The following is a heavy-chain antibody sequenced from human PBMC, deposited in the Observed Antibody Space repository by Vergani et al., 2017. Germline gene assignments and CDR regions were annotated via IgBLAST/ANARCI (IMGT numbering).Heavy chain of an antibody. CDR3: ARGEPRYCTNGVCYTGEVDY. V-gene: IGHV3-33*01. CDR2: IWYDGSNK. Sequence: QVQLVESGGGVVQPGRSLRLSCAASGFTFSSYGMHWVRQAPGKGLGWVAVIWYDGSNKYYADSVKGRFTISRDNSKNTLYLQMNSLRAEDTAGYYCARGEPRYCTNGVCYTGEVDYWGQGTLVTVSS. D-gene: IGHD2-8*01. CDR1: GFTFSSYG. J-gene: IGHJ4*02.